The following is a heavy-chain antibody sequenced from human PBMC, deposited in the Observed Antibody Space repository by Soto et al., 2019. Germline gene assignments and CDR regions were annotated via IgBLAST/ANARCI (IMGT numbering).Heavy chain of an antibody. CDR1: GFIFDDYG. D-gene: IGHD3-10*01. CDR3: AKAGGLADI. CDR2: ISWNSGRI. V-gene: IGHV3-9*01. Sequence: EVQLVESGGGLVQPGRSLRLSCVASGFIFDDYGMFWVRQTPGKGLEWVAGISWNSGRIDYADPVKGRFTISRDNAKNYLYLQMNSLRPEDTALYYCAKAGGLADIWGQGTMVIVS. J-gene: IGHJ3*02.